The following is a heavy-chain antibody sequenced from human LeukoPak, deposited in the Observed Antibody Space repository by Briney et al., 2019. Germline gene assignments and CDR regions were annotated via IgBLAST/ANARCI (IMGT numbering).Heavy chain of an antibody. D-gene: IGHD2-2*01. Sequence: GGSLRLSCAASGFTFSSYWMSWVRQAPGKGLEWVANIKQDGSEKYYVDSVKGRFTISRDNAKNSLYLQMNSLRAEDTAVYYCARENSLGVVPVVAGSGYYYYYMDVWGKGTTVTISS. CDR2: IKQDGSEK. CDR3: ARENSLGVVPVVAGSGYYYYYMDV. CDR1: GFTFSSYW. V-gene: IGHV3-7*01. J-gene: IGHJ6*03.